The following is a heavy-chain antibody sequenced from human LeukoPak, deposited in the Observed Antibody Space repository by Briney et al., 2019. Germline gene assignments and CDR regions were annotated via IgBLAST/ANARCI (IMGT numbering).Heavy chain of an antibody. J-gene: IGHJ6*04. Sequence: SVKVSCKASGGTFSSYAISWVRQAPGQGLEWMGGIIPIFGTANYAQKFQGRVTITADESTNTAYMELSSLRSEDTAVYYCADSNGGVSNGMDVWGKGTTVTVSS. CDR3: ADSNGGVSNGMDV. CDR2: IIPIFGTA. CDR1: GGTFSSYA. D-gene: IGHD2-21*01. V-gene: IGHV1-69*13.